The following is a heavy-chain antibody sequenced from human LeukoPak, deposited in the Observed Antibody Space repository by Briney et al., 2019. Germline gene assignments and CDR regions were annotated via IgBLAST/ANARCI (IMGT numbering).Heavy chain of an antibody. CDR2: TYYRSKWYS. Sequence: SQTLSLTCAISGDSVSSNSAAWNWIRQSPSRGLEWLGRTYYRSKWYSDYAVSVKSRITINPDTSKNQFSLQLNSVTPEDTAVYYCARGEGQWPTEWFDPWGQGTLVTVSS. J-gene: IGHJ5*02. CDR3: ARGEGQWPTEWFDP. D-gene: IGHD6-19*01. CDR1: GDSVSSNSAA. V-gene: IGHV6-1*01.